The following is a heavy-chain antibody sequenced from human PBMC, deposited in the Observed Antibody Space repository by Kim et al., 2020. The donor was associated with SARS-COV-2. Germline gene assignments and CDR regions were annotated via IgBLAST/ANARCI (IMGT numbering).Heavy chain of an antibody. D-gene: IGHD2-2*01. CDR2: ILYDGSDT. Sequence: GGSLRLSCAASGFTFGSYGMHWVRQAPGKGPEWVAGILYDGSDTYYADSVKGRFTISRDNSKKTLYLQVNSLRAEDTAVYYCAKAPIVVGPTAKTWFDP. CDR1: GFTFGSYG. J-gene: IGHJ5*02. CDR3: AKAPIVVGPTAKTWFDP. V-gene: IGHV3-30*18.